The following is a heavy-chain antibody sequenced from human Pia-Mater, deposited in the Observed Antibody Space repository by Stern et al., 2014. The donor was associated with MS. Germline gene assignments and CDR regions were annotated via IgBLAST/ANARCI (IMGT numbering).Heavy chain of an antibody. CDR1: GFTFSNYG. CDR2: IWYDGSNK. CDR3: ARTDTSXXXXX. V-gene: IGHV3-33*01. D-gene: IGHD5-18*01. Sequence: VQLVXSGGGVVQPGRSLRLSCAASGFTFSNYGMHWVSQAPGKGLEWVAVIWYDGSNKYYADSVKGRFTISRDNSKNTLXLQMNSLRAEXTAVYYCARTDTSXXXXXWGQGTXVXXS. J-gene: IGHJ4*02.